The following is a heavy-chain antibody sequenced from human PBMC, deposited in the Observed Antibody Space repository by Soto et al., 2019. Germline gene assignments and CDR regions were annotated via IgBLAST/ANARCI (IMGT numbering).Heavy chain of an antibody. J-gene: IGHJ6*02. Sequence: QVQLVESGGGVVQPGRSLRLSCAASGFTFSSYAMHWVRQAPGKGLEWVAVISYDGSNKYYADSVKGRFTISRDNSKNTLYLQMNSLRAEDTAVYYCARAELLDYDYGMDVWGQGTTVTVSS. D-gene: IGHD1-7*01. CDR1: GFTFSSYA. CDR3: ARAELLDYDYGMDV. CDR2: ISYDGSNK. V-gene: IGHV3-30-3*01.